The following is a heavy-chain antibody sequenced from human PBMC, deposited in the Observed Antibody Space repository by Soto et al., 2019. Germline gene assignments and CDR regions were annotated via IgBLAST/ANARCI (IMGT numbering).Heavy chain of an antibody. CDR2: ITSRTYGATT. D-gene: IGHD4-17*01. Sequence: GGSLRLSCAGSGFPFNNAWMTWVRQAPGQGLEWIGRITSRTYGATTDYAAPVKGRFSISRDDSKNMVFLQMNSLRAEDTAVYYCARLTPTDYGDYVLDYWGQGTLVTVSS. V-gene: IGHV3-15*01. J-gene: IGHJ4*02. CDR3: ARLTPTDYGDYVLDY. CDR1: GFPFNNAW.